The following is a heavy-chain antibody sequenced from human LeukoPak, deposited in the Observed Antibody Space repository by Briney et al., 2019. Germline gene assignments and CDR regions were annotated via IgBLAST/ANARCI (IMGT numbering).Heavy chain of an antibody. CDR2: ISAYNGNT. J-gene: IGHJ5*02. V-gene: IGHV1-18*04. Sequence: GASVKVSCKASGYSFTNYEINWVRQATGQGLEWRGWISAYNGNTNYAQKLQGRVTMTTDTSTSTAYMELRSLRSDDTAVYYCARPAMVRGVIINLFDLWGQGTLVTVSS. CDR3: ARPAMVRGVIINLFDL. CDR1: GYSFTNYE. D-gene: IGHD3-10*01.